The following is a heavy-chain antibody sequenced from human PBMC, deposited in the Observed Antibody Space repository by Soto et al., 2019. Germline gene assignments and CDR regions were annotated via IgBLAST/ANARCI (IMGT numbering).Heavy chain of an antibody. D-gene: IGHD3-9*01. CDR3: ARGLLRYFDWPTGHV. V-gene: IGHV4-34*01. Sequence: SETLSLTCAVYGGSFSGYYWSWIRQPPGKGLEWIGEINHRGSTNHNPALKSRVTISVDTSKNQFSLKLSSVTAADTAVYYRARGLLRYFDWPTGHVWAKGTTVTVSS. CDR1: GGSFSGYY. CDR2: INHRGST. J-gene: IGHJ6*04.